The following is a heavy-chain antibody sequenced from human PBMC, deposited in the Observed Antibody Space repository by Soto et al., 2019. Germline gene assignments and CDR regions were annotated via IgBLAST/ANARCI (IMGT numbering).Heavy chain of an antibody. CDR3: ARDNYDSSGYGVGAWAYYYYGMDV. Sequence: LSLTCTASGGSVSSGSYYWSWIRQPPGKVLEWIGYIYYSGSTNYNPSLKSRVTISVDTSKNQFSLKLSSVTAADTAVYYCARDNYDSSGYGVGAWAYYYYGMDVWGQGTTVTVSS. V-gene: IGHV4-61*01. J-gene: IGHJ6*02. CDR1: GGSVSSGSYY. CDR2: IYYSGST. D-gene: IGHD3-22*01.